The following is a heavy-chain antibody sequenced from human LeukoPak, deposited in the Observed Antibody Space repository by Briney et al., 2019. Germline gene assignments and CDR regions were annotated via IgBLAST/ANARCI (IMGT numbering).Heavy chain of an antibody. CDR1: GFTFSSYA. J-gene: IGHJ4*02. V-gene: IGHV3-30-3*01. CDR3: ARAYGGNSLYGY. CDR2: ISYDGSNK. Sequence: GGSLRLSCAAFGFTFSSYAMHWVRQAPGKGLEWVAVISYDGSNKYYADSVKGRFTISRDNSKNTLYLQMNSLRAEDTAVYYCARAYGGNSLYGYWGQGTLVTVSS. D-gene: IGHD4-17*01.